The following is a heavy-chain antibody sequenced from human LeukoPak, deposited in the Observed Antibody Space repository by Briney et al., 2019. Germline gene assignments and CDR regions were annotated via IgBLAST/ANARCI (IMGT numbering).Heavy chain of an antibody. Sequence: GSLRLSCAASGFTFSSYAMTWVRQPPGKGLEWIGEINHSGSTNYNPSLKSRVTISVDTSKNQFSLKLNSVTAADTAVYYCSGDSSGSDDPKKYFQNWGQGTLVTVSS. CDR1: GFTFSSYA. D-gene: IGHD3-22*01. CDR2: INHSGST. V-gene: IGHV4-34*08. J-gene: IGHJ1*01. CDR3: SGDSSGSDDPKKYFQN.